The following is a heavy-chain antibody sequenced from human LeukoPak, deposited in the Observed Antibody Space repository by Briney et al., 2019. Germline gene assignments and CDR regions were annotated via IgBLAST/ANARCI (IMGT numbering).Heavy chain of an antibody. CDR3: ARDLRGYGGFDY. D-gene: IGHD4-23*01. J-gene: IGHJ4*02. V-gene: IGHV4-31*03. CDR2: IYYSGST. CDR1: GGSISSGGYY. Sequence: SETLSLTCTVSGGSISSGGYYWSWIRQHPGKGLEWIGYIYYSGSTYYNPSLKSRVTISVDTSKNQFSLKLSSVTAADTAVYYCARDLRGYGGFDYWGQGTLVTVSS.